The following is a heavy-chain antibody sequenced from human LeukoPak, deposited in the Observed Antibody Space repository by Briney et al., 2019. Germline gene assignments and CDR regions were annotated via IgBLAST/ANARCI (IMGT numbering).Heavy chain of an antibody. J-gene: IGHJ4*02. CDR1: GFTFSSFW. V-gene: IGHV3-74*01. CDR2: ISSDGSGT. CDR3: IGGYSSGWYRFDD. Sequence: GGSLRLSCAASGFTFSSFWMHWVRQTPGKGLVWVSRISSDGSGTTYADSVKGRFTVSRDNAKNTLYLQMNSLRVEDTAVYYCIGGYSSGWYRFDDWGQGTLVTVSS. D-gene: IGHD6-19*01.